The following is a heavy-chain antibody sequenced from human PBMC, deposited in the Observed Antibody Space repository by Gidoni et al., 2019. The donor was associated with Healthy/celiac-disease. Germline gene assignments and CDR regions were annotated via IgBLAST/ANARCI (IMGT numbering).Heavy chain of an antibody. CDR1: GFTFGDYA. V-gene: IGHV3-49*04. J-gene: IGHJ4*02. CDR3: TRGWEILVPLDY. Sequence: VQLVESGGGLVQPGRSLRLSCTASGFTFGDYAMSWVRQAPGKGLEWVGFIRSKAYGGTTEYAASVKGRFTISRDDSKSIAYLQMNSLKTEDTAVYYCTRGWEILVPLDYWGQGTLVTVSS. CDR2: IRSKAYGGTT. D-gene: IGHD1-26*01.